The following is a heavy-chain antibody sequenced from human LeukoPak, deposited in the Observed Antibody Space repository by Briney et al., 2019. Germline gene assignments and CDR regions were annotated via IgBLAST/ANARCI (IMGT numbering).Heavy chain of an antibody. J-gene: IGHJ6*02. CDR2: IWYDGSNK. CDR3: ARDSRGINYYGMDV. Sequence: GRSLRLSCAASGFTFSSYGMHWVRQAPDKGLEWVAVIWYDGSNKYYADSVKGRFTISRDNSKNTLYLQMDSLRAEDTAVYYCARDSRGINYYGMDVWGQGTTVTVSS. CDR1: GFTFSSYG. D-gene: IGHD3-10*01. V-gene: IGHV3-33*01.